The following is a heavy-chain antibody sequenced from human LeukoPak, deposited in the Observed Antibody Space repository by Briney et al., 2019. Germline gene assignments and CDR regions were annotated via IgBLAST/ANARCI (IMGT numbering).Heavy chain of an antibody. Sequence: PGGSLRLSCAASGFSFSRFWMTWVRQAPGKGLEWVANINEDGSQIYYVGSVKGRFTISRDNAENSLYLQMNSLRDEDTAVYYCARDPYSGGYGAYYYYYMDVWGKGTTVTVSS. CDR1: GFSFSRFW. CDR2: INEDGSQI. V-gene: IGHV3-7*01. J-gene: IGHJ6*03. D-gene: IGHD6-19*01. CDR3: ARDPYSGGYGAYYYYYMDV.